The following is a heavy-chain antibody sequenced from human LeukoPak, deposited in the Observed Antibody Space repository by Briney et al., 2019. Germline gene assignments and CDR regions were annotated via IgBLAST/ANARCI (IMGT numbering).Heavy chain of an antibody. D-gene: IGHD3-10*01. CDR2: ISWNSGSI. J-gene: IGHJ4*02. V-gene: IGHV3-9*01. CDR3: AKDIAGITMVRGVVFDY. CDR1: GFTFDDYA. Sequence: GGSLRLSCAASGFTFDDYAMHWVRQAPGKGLEWVSGISWNSGSIGYADSVKGRFTISRDNAKNSLYLQMNSLRAEDTALYYCAKDIAGITMVRGVVFDYWGQGTLVTVSS.